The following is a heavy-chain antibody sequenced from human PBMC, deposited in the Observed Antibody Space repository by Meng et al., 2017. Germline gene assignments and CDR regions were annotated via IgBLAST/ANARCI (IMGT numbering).Heavy chain of an antibody. CDR2: IFHSGNT. Sequence: QLQLQESGSGLVKPSQTLSLTCAVSGGSVSSGGYSWNWIRQPPGKGLEWIGYIFHSGNTYYNPSLESRVTISIDTSKNQFYLKVPSATAADTAVYYCARGYAGLDYWGQGTLVTVSS. V-gene: IGHV4-30-2*01. J-gene: IGHJ4*02. D-gene: IGHD1-1*01. CDR1: GGSVSSGGYS. CDR3: ARGYAGLDY.